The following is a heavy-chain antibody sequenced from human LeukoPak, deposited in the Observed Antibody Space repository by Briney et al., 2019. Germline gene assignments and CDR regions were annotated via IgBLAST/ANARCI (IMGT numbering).Heavy chain of an antibody. CDR3: ARGQAYCGADCYSD. V-gene: IGHV3-66*01. Sequence: GGSLRLSCAASGFSISHYYMTWVRQTPGKGLDWVSVIYTGGGTNYGDSVKGRFTISRDNSKNTLYPQMNSLRADDTAIYYCARGQAYCGADCYSDWGQGTLATVSS. CDR1: GFSISHYY. CDR2: IYTGGGT. J-gene: IGHJ4*02. D-gene: IGHD2-21*02.